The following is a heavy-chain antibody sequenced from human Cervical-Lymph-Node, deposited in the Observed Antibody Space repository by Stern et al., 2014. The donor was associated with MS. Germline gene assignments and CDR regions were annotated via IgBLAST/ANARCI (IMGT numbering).Heavy chain of an antibody. CDR1: GFIFSSYS. Sequence: EVHLVESGGDLVQPGGSLRLSCAASGFIFSSYSMKWVRQAPGKGLEWVSYISSSSSTISYADSVKGRFTTARDNAKNSVYLQMNSLRAEDTAVYYCARTYTSGWTPDYWGRGTLVTVSS. CDR2: ISSSSSTI. J-gene: IGHJ4*02. V-gene: IGHV3-48*01. CDR3: ARTYTSGWTPDY. D-gene: IGHD6-19*01.